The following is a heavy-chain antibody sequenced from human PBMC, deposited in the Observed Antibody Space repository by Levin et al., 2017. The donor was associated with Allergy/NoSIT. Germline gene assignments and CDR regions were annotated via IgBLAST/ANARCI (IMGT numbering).Heavy chain of an antibody. CDR1: GGSISSSSYY. D-gene: IGHD3-10*01. V-gene: IGHV4-39*01. CDR2: IYYSGST. J-gene: IGHJ4*02. Sequence: SETLSLTCTVSGGSISSSSYYWGWIRQPPGKGLEWIGSIYYSGSTYYNPSLKSRVTISVDTSKNQFSLKLSSVTAADTAVYYCGSMVRGVRPYYFDYWGQGTLVTVSS. CDR3: GSMVRGVRPYYFDY.